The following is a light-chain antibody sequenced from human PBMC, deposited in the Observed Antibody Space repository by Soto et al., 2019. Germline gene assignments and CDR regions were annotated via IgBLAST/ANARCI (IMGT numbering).Light chain of an antibody. CDR2: GAS. J-gene: IGKJ1*01. CDR3: QQYSDWPQT. CDR1: QSVSAN. V-gene: IGKV3-15*01. Sequence: EIVMTQSPATLSVSPGERATLPCRASQSVSANLAWYQQKPGQAPRLLIYGASTRATGIPARFSGSGSGTEFTLTISSLQSQDFAVYYCQQYSDWPQTFGQGTKVDIK.